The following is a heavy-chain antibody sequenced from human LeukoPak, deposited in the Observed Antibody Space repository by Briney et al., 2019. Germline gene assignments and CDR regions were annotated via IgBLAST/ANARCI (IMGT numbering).Heavy chain of an antibody. Sequence: ASVKVSCKAYGYRFRDHYIRWVRQAPGQGLEYLGWINPNSGGTNYAQKFQGRVTLTRDTSIDTAYIQLHSLTSDDTAVYYCARGYFGDYVLDTWGQGALITVSS. CDR2: INPNSGGT. V-gene: IGHV1-2*02. D-gene: IGHD4-17*01. J-gene: IGHJ5*02. CDR1: GYRFRDHY. CDR3: ARGYFGDYVLDT.